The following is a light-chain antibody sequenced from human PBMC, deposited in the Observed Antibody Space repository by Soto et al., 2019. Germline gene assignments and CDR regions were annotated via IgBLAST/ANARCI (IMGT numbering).Light chain of an antibody. J-gene: IGLJ1*01. Sequence: QSVLTQPPSASGSPGQSVTISCTGTSSDVGGYTYVSWYQQHPGKAPKLMIYEVSKRPSGVPDRFSGSKSGNTASLTVSGLQAEDEADYYCCSYAGSSTYVFGTGTKVNVL. V-gene: IGLV2-8*01. CDR3: CSYAGSSTYV. CDR2: EVS. CDR1: SSDVGGYTY.